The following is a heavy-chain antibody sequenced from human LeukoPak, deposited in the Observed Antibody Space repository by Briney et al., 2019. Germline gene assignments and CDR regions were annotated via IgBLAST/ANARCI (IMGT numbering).Heavy chain of an antibody. J-gene: IGHJ1*01. Sequence: SETLSLTCAVYGGSFSGYYWSWIRQPPGKGLEWIGEINHSGSTNYNPSLKSRVTISVDTSKNQFSLKLSSVTAADTAVYYCANNLPDEYFQHWGQGTLVTVSS. CDR2: INHSGST. V-gene: IGHV4-34*01. CDR3: ANNLPDEYFQH. D-gene: IGHD5/OR15-5a*01. CDR1: GGSFSGYY.